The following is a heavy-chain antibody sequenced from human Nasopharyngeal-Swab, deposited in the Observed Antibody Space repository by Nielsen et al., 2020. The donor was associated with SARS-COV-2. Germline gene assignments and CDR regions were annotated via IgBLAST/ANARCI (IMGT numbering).Heavy chain of an antibody. J-gene: IGHJ4*02. CDR1: GYTFTSYG. CDR3: ARDRLRFLEWLMDY. CDR2: ISAYNGNT. V-gene: IGHV1-18*04. Sequence: ASVKVSCKASGYTFTSYGISWVRQAPGQGLEWMGWISAYNGNTNYAQKLQGRVTMTTDTSTSTAYMELRSLGSDDTAVYYCARDRLRFLEWLMDYWGQGTLVTVSS. D-gene: IGHD3-3*01.